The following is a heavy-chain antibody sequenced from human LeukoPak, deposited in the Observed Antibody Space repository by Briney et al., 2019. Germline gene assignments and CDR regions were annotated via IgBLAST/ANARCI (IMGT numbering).Heavy chain of an antibody. Sequence: SETLSLTCAVYGGSFSGYYWSWIRQPPGKGLEWVGEINHSGSTNYNPSLKSRVTISVDASKNQFSLKLSSVTAADTAVYYCARQAHNYFDYWGQGTLVTVSS. CDR2: INHSGST. J-gene: IGHJ4*02. CDR1: GGSFSGYY. V-gene: IGHV4-34*01. CDR3: ARQAHNYFDY. D-gene: IGHD6-6*01.